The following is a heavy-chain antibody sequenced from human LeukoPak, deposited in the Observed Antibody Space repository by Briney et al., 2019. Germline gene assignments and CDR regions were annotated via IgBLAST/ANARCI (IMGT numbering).Heavy chain of an antibody. V-gene: IGHV3-23*01. D-gene: IGHD4-17*01. Sequence: GGSLRLSCAASGFTFSSSAMSWVRQAPGKGLEWVSSISGSGGGGSTYYADSVKGRFTISRDNSKNTLYLQMNSLRAEDTAVYYCASTVTKDYWGQGTLVTVSS. CDR2: ISGSGGGGST. CDR3: ASTVTKDY. CDR1: GFTFSSSA. J-gene: IGHJ4*02.